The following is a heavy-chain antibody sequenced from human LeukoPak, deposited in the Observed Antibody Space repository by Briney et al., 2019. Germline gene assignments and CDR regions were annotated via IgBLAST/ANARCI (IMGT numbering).Heavy chain of an antibody. Sequence: GGSLRLSCAVSGFSFTNYWMHWVRQDPGKGLVWVSYISSDGSVTKYADSVKGRFTISRDNAVNTLYLQMNSLRAEDTAVYYCARSGGLQKFDYWGQGTLVTVSS. J-gene: IGHJ4*02. CDR1: GFSFTNYW. CDR3: ARSGGLQKFDY. V-gene: IGHV3-74*03. D-gene: IGHD4-11*01. CDR2: ISSDGSVT.